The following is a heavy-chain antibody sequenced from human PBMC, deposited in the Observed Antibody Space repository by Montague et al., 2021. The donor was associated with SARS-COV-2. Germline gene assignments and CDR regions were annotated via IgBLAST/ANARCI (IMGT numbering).Heavy chain of an antibody. CDR3: ASTGGCCTRGCCYYVD. J-gene: IGHJ4*02. CDR1: GGSISPYY. V-gene: IGHV4-59*01. D-gene: IGHD2-15*01. Sequence: SETLSLTCTVSGGSISPYYWSWIRQSPGKGLECIGYTSYSGSTDYNSSLTSRVTISIDTSKNQFSLELSSVTAADMAIYYCASTGGCCTRGCCYYVDWGQGTLVTVSS. CDR2: TSYSGST.